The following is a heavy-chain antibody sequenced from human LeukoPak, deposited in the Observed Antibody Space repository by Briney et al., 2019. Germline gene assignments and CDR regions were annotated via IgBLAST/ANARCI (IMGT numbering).Heavy chain of an antibody. Sequence: SETLSLTCTVSGFSITTGYYWAWIRQPPGKGLEWIGTIFRIGSTYYNPSLKSRVTISVDTSKNQFSLNLTSVTAADAAVYYCARDLGYSGFDWAPWGQGTLVTVSS. CDR2: IFRIGST. V-gene: IGHV4-38-2*02. CDR1: GFSITTGYY. D-gene: IGHD5-12*01. CDR3: ARDLGYSGFDWAP. J-gene: IGHJ5*02.